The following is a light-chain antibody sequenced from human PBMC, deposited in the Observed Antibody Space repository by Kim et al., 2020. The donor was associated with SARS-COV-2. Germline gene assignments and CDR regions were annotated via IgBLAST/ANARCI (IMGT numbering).Light chain of an antibody. Sequence: GGTVTLPCGSITGAVTSGHYPYWIQQKAGQAPRTLIYDTNNKHSWTPARFSGSLLGGKAALTLSGAQTEDEGDYYCLLAYNGAPVVFGGGTQLTVL. V-gene: IGLV7-46*01. J-gene: IGLJ2*01. CDR2: DTN. CDR1: TGAVTSGHY. CDR3: LLAYNGAPVV.